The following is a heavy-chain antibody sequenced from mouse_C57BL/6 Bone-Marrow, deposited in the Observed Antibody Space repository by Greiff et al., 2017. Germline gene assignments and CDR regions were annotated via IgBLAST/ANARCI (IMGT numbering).Heavy chain of an antibody. Sequence: QVQLKQPGAELVMPGASVKLSCKASGYTFTSYWMHWVKQRPGQGLEWIGEIDPSDSYTNYNQKFKGKSTLTVDKSSSTAYMQLSSLTSEDSAVYYCARSGGLFAYWGQGTLVTVSA. CDR3: ARSGGLFAY. V-gene: IGHV1-69*01. CDR1: GYTFTSYW. D-gene: IGHD2-13*01. CDR2: IDPSDSYT. J-gene: IGHJ3*01.